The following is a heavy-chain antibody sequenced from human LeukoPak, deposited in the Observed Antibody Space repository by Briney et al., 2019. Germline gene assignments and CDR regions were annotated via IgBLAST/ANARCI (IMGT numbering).Heavy chain of an antibody. CDR1: GYTFNTYG. CDR2: ISGYNGNT. CDR3: ARDRMDTGTYFDY. J-gene: IGHJ4*02. Sequence: ASVKVSCKASGYTFNTYGISWVRQAPGQGLEWMGWISGYNGNTNYAQKLQGRVTMTTDTSTSTAYMELRSLRSDDTAMYYCARDRMDTGTYFDYWGQGTLVTVSS. D-gene: IGHD5-18*01. V-gene: IGHV1-18*01.